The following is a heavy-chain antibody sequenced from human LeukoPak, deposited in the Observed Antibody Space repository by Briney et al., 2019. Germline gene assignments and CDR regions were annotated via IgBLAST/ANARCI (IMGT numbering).Heavy chain of an antibody. D-gene: IGHD3-9*01. Sequence: SVKVSCKASGGTFSSYAISWVRQAPGQGLEWMGGIIPIFGTANYAQKFQGRVTITTDESTSTAYMELSSLRSEDTAVYYCARDKVLTGYYDAFDIWGQGTMVTVSS. CDR2: IIPIFGTA. CDR3: ARDKVLTGYYDAFDI. CDR1: GGTFSSYA. J-gene: IGHJ3*02. V-gene: IGHV1-69*05.